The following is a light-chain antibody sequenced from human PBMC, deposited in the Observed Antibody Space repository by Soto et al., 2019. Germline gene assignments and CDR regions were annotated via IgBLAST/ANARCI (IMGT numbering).Light chain of an antibody. V-gene: IGKV1-5*03. J-gene: IGKJ1*01. CDR1: QGISTS. Sequence: DIQMTQSPSSVSASVGGGVTITCRASQGISTSLGWYQQKPGKAPKLLIYKASSLESGVPSRFSGSGSGTEFTLTISSLQPDDFATYYCQLYNSYSQATFGQGTRWIS. CDR3: QLYNSYSQAT. CDR2: KAS.